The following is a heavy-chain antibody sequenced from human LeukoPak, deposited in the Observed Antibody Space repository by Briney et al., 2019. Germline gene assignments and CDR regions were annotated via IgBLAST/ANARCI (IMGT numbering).Heavy chain of an antibody. D-gene: IGHD5-12*01. Sequence: ASVKVSCKASGYTFTRYDINWVRQATGQGLEWMGWMYPNSGNTGYAQKFQDRVTITRNTSISTAYMELSSLRFEDTAVYYCARGPGPSGYSGYEPVDYWGPGTLVTVSS. J-gene: IGHJ4*02. CDR1: GYTFTRYD. CDR2: MYPNSGNT. CDR3: ARGPGPSGYSGYEPVDY. V-gene: IGHV1-8*03.